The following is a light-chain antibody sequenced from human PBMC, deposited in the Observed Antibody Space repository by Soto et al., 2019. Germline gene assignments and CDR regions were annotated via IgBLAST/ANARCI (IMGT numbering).Light chain of an antibody. J-gene: IGKJ1*01. Sequence: IQLTQSPSSLSSSVGYRFTITCRASPAIASFLAWYQQKPGTAPKLLIYGASTLQSGVPSRFSGSRSGTDYTLTIASLQPEDFATYYCQQLNGSPWTFGQGTKVDIK. CDR3: QQLNGSPWT. CDR1: PAIASF. V-gene: IGKV1-9*01. CDR2: GAS.